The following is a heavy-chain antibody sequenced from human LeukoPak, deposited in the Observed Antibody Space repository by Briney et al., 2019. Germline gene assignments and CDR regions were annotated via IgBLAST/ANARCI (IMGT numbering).Heavy chain of an antibody. CDR3: ARETYCTSTSCPIGDHFDY. J-gene: IGHJ4*02. CDR1: GFTFNNYN. D-gene: IGHD2-2*01. CDR2: ISSISSSYI. V-gene: IGHV3-21*01. Sequence: PGGSLRLSCAASGFTFNNYNMNWVRQAPGKGLEWVSSISSISSSYIYYADSVKGRFTISRDNARNSLYLQMNSLRAEDTAVYYCARETYCTSTSCPIGDHFDYWGQGTLVTVSS.